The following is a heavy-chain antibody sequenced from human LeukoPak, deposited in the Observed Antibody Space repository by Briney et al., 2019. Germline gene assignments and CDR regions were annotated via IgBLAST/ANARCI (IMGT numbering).Heavy chain of an antibody. CDR2: ISSGTSYI. CDR3: ATEGKMVRGVYTDY. CDR1: GFTFSSYG. D-gene: IGHD3-10*01. Sequence: GGSLRLSCAASGFTFSSYGMSWVRQAPGKGLEWVSSISSGTSYIYYADSVKGRFTISRDNAKNSLYLQMNSLRAEDTAVYYCATEGKMVRGVYTDYWGQGTLVTVSS. J-gene: IGHJ4*02. V-gene: IGHV3-21*04.